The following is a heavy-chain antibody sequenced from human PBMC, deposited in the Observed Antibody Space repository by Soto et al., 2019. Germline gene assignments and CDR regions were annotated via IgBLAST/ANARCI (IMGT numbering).Heavy chain of an antibody. Sequence: SETLSLTCDVYGGSFSGYIWTWIRQTPGKGLQWIGQINHSGSANYNPSLKSRVTISVDRSKNQFSLKLSSVTAADTAVYYCARTPLLWGQGTLVTVSS. J-gene: IGHJ4*02. V-gene: IGHV4-34*01. CDR1: GGSFSGYI. CDR3: ARTPLL. D-gene: IGHD1-26*01. CDR2: INHSGSA.